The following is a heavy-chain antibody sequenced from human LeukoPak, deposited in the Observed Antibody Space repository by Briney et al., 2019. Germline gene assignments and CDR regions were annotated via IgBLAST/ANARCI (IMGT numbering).Heavy chain of an antibody. Sequence: ASVKVSCKASGGTFISYAISWVRQAPGQGLEWMGGIIPIFGTANYAQKFQGRVTITADESTSTAYMELSSLRSEDTAVYYCARDYYDSSGYYHWGQGTLVTVSS. V-gene: IGHV1-69*13. D-gene: IGHD3-22*01. CDR3: ARDYYDSSGYYH. CDR1: GGTFISYA. J-gene: IGHJ5*02. CDR2: IIPIFGTA.